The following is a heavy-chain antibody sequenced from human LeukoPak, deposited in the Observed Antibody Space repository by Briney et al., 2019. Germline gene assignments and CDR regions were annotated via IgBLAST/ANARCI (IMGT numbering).Heavy chain of an antibody. Sequence: GASVKVSCKASGYTFTSYGISWVRQATGQGLEWMGWMNPNSGNTGYAQKFQGRVTITRNTSISTAYMELSSLRSEDTAVYYCARRTLGSRRNWFDPWGQGTLVTVSS. CDR2: MNPNSGNT. CDR3: ARRTLGSRRNWFDP. V-gene: IGHV1-8*03. CDR1: GYTFTSYG. J-gene: IGHJ5*02.